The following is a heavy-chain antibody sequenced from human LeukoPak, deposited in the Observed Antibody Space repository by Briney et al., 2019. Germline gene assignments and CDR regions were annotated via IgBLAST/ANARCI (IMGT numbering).Heavy chain of an antibody. Sequence: GGSLRLSCAASGFTFSSYGMHWVRQAPGKGLEWVAFIRYDGSNKYYADSVKGRFTISRDNSKNTLYLQMNSLRAEDTAVYYCAKAHSSSWSRDDAFDIWGQGTMVTVSS. D-gene: IGHD6-13*01. J-gene: IGHJ3*02. CDR2: IRYDGSNK. V-gene: IGHV3-30*02. CDR3: AKAHSSSWSRDDAFDI. CDR1: GFTFSSYG.